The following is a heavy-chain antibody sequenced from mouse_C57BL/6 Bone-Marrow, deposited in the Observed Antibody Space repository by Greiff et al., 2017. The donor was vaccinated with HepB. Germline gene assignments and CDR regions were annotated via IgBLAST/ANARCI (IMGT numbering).Heavy chain of an antibody. CDR3: APYYYGSSYYAMDY. J-gene: IGHJ4*01. CDR1: GYTFTDSY. D-gene: IGHD1-1*01. Sequence: VQLQQSGPELVKPGASVKISCKASGYTFTDSYMNWVKQSHGKSLEWLGDINPNNGGTSYNQKFKGKATLTVDKSSSTAYMELRSLTSEDSAVYYCAPYYYGSSYYAMDYWGQGTSVTVSS. CDR2: INPNNGGT. V-gene: IGHV1-26*01.